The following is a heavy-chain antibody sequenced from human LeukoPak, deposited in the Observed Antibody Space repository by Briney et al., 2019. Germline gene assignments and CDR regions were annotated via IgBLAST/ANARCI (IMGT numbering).Heavy chain of an antibody. CDR3: ARVEWQQLARGPFDY. Sequence: ASVKVSCKASGYTFTDYYMHWVRQAPGQGLEWMGWINPNSGGTKYAQNCQDRVTITRDTSISTAYMELSRLRSDDTAVYYCARVEWQQLARGPFDYWGEGTLVTVSS. J-gene: IGHJ4*02. D-gene: IGHD6-13*01. CDR1: GYTFTDYY. V-gene: IGHV1-2*02. CDR2: INPNSGGT.